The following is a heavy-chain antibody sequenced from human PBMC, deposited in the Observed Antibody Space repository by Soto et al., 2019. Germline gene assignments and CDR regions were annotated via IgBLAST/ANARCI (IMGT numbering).Heavy chain of an antibody. CDR1: GFTFGEFG. CDR3: ASLTSWSQEYYYGMDV. V-gene: IGHV3-49*03. CDR2: IRSKGYGGTT. D-gene: IGHD2-2*01. J-gene: IGHJ6*02. Sequence: PGGSLRLSCTGSGFTFGEFGTSWFRQAPGKGLEWLSFIRSKGYGGTTESAASVRGRFITSRDDSKSIAYLQMNSLKTEDTAVYYCASLTSWSQEYYYGMDVWGQGTTVTVSS.